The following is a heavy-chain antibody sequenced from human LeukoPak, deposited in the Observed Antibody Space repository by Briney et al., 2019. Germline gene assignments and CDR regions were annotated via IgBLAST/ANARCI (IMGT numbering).Heavy chain of an antibody. CDR2: INHSGST. V-gene: IGHV4-34*01. J-gene: IGHJ6*03. D-gene: IGHD2-2*01. CDR3: ARGSCSSTSCYEDYYYYMDV. CDR1: GGSFSGYY. Sequence: SETLSLTCAVYGGSFSGYYWSWIRQPPGKGLEWIGEINHSGSTNCNPSLKSRVTISVDTSKNQFSLKLSSVTAADTAVYYCARGSCSSTSCYEDYYYYMDVWGKGTTVTVSS.